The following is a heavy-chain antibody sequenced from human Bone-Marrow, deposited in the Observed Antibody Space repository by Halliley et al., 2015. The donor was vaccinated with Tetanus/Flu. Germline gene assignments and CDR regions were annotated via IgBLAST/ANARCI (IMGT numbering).Heavy chain of an antibody. CDR2: ISSSGSTI. V-gene: IGHV3-48*03. CDR1: GFTFSNYE. J-gene: IGHJ5*02. Sequence: SGFTFSNYEMNWVRQAPGKGLEWISYISSSGSTIYYADSVKGRFTISRDNAKNSLYLQMNSLRAEDTAVYYCVRGGPSVSSNWFDPWGQGTLVTVSS. CDR3: VRGGPSVSSNWFDP. D-gene: IGHD3-16*01.